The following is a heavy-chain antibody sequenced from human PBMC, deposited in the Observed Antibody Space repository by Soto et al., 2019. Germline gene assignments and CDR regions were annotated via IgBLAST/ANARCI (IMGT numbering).Heavy chain of an antibody. J-gene: IGHJ6*02. CDR2: IIPVFGTA. V-gene: IGHV1-69*12. Sequence: QVQLVQSGAEVKKPGSSVKVSCKASGGSLTNYGVSWVRQAPGQGLEWMGGIIPVFGTANYAQKFQGRVTIAADESKSPAFMDVRSLRSEDTAVYYCARGDDTKLGVTNYYGMDVWGQGTTVTVSS. CDR1: GGSLTNYG. CDR3: ARGDDTKLGVTNYYGMDV. D-gene: IGHD3-10*01.